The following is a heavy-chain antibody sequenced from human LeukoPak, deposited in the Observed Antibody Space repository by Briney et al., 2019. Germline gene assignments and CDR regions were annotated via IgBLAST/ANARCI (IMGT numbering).Heavy chain of an antibody. D-gene: IGHD4-17*01. J-gene: IGHJ4*02. CDR2: INHSGST. CDR1: GGSFSGYY. Sequence: PSETPSLTCAVYGGSFSGYYWSWICQPPGKGLEWIGEINHSGSTNYNPSLKSRVTISVDTSKNQFSLKLSSVTAADTAVYYCARVGYGDYSYWGQGTLVTVSS. V-gene: IGHV4-34*01. CDR3: ARVGYGDYSY.